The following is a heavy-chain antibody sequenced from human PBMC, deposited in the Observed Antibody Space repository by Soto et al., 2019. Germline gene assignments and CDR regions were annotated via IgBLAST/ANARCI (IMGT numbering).Heavy chain of an antibody. CDR2: IYHSGST. Sequence: SEPLSFTCPVSGGSIRSSNWGGWVRQPPGTGLEWIGEIYHSGSTNYNPSLKSRVTISVDKSKNQFSLKLSSVTAADTAVYYCARDLDAGMGSGSYYSHYYYYGMDVWRQGTTVT. V-gene: IGHV4-4*02. CDR1: GGSIRSSNW. D-gene: IGHD3-10*01. CDR3: ARDLDAGMGSGSYYSHYYYYGMDV. J-gene: IGHJ6*02.